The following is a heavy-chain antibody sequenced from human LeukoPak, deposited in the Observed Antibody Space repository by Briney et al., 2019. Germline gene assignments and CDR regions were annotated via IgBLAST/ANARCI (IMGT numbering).Heavy chain of an antibody. Sequence: ASVRVSCKASGYTFTSFGINWVRQAPGQGLEWVGWISGYQGFTEYAKSLQGRVTMTTDTSTNTAYMDLRSLRSDDTAVYYCARYDGSESADYWGQGTLVTVSS. V-gene: IGHV1-18*01. D-gene: IGHD3-10*01. J-gene: IGHJ4*02. CDR3: ARYDGSESADY. CDR1: GYTFTSFG. CDR2: ISGYQGFT.